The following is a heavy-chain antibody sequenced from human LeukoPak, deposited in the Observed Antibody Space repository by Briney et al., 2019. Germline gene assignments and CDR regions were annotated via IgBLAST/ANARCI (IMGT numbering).Heavy chain of an antibody. Sequence: GGSLRLSCAASGFTFSSYGMHWVRQAPGKGLEWVAVIWYDGSNKYYADSVKGRFTISRDNSKNTLYLQMNSLRAEDTAVYYCASFRYLKYYDSSLDAFDIWGQGTMVTVSS. D-gene: IGHD3-22*01. CDR2: IWYDGSNK. CDR3: ASFRYLKYYDSSLDAFDI. CDR1: GFTFSSYG. J-gene: IGHJ3*02. V-gene: IGHV3-33*01.